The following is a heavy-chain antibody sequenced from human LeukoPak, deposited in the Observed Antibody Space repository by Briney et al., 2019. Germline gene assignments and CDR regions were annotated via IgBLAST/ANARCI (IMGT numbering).Heavy chain of an antibody. D-gene: IGHD5-18*01. V-gene: IGHV3-23*01. J-gene: IGHJ4*02. CDR2: ISGSGGST. CDR1: GFTFSSYA. CDR3: ASLGLYSYGPVDY. Sequence: PGGSLRLSCAASGFTFSSYAMSWVRQAPGKGLEWVSAISGSGGSTYYADSVKGRSTISRDNSKNTLYLQMNSLRAEDTAVYYCASLGLYSYGPVDYWGREPWSPSPQ.